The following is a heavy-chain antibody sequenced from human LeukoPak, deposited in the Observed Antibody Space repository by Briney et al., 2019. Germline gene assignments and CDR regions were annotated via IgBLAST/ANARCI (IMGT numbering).Heavy chain of an antibody. D-gene: IGHD3-10*01. V-gene: IGHV3-23*01. CDR1: GFTFSSYG. CDR3: AKVGPSLVRGLIRGGARYYYNYMDV. J-gene: IGHJ6*03. CDR2: ISGSGGST. Sequence: SGGSLRLSCAASGFTFSSYGMSWVRQAPGKGLEWVSAISGSGGSTYYADSVKGRFAISRDTSKNTLYLQMNSLRAEDTAVYYCAKVGPSLVRGLIRGGARYYYNYMDVWGKGTTVTISS.